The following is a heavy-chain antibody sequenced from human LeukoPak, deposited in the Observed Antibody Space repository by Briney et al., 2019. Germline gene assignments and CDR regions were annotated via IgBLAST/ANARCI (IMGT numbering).Heavy chain of an antibody. Sequence: ASVKVSCKASGYTFTSYAMHWVRQAPGQRLEWMGWINAGNGHTKYSQEFQGRVTITRDTSASTAYMEMSSLRSEDTAVYYCARGDVLRNFDWFGSLDPWGQGTLVTVSS. D-gene: IGHD3-9*01. CDR3: ARGDVLRNFDWFGSLDP. V-gene: IGHV1-3*03. CDR2: INAGNGHT. CDR1: GYTFTSYA. J-gene: IGHJ5*02.